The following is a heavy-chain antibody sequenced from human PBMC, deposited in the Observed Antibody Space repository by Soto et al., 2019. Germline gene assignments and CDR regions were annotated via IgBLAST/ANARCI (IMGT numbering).Heavy chain of an antibody. CDR2: ISCCGGST. J-gene: IGHJ4*02. V-gene: IGHV3-23*01. Sequence: GGSLRLSCVASGFNFKKFAMSWVRQAPGEGLEWVSGISCCGGSTSYADSVKGRFSIARDDSTNTLSLQMNNLRVEDTAQYYCAKAACEQWLLPHLDKWGQGTLVTVSS. CDR3: AKAACEQWLLPHLDK. D-gene: IGHD6-19*01. CDR1: GFNFKKFA.